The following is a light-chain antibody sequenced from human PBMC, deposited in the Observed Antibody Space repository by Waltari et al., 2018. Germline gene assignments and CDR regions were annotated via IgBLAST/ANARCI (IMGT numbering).Light chain of an antibody. CDR1: HDISDY. V-gene: IGKV1-33*01. CDR2: DAS. J-gene: IGKJ2*01. Sequence: DIQMTQSPSSLSASVGDTVTITGQANHDISDYLNWYQQKPGKAPNLLISDASHLEAGDPSRFSGSGYGTDFTFTISSLQPEDFATYYCQQHDNPPFTFGQGTKLEIK. CDR3: QQHDNPPFT.